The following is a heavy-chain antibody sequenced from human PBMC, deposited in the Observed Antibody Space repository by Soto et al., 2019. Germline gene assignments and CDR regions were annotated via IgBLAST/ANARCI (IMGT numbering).Heavy chain of an antibody. CDR1: GGSISSSNW. Sequence: SETLSLTCAVSGGSISSSNWWSWVRQPPGKGLEWIGEIYHSGSTNYNPSHKSRVTISVEKSKNQFSLKLSSVTAADTAVYYCARNKLIAVAGSPPEYYYYYGMDVWGQGTTVTVSS. CDR2: IYHSGST. V-gene: IGHV4-4*02. J-gene: IGHJ6*02. D-gene: IGHD6-19*01. CDR3: ARNKLIAVAGSPPEYYYYYGMDV.